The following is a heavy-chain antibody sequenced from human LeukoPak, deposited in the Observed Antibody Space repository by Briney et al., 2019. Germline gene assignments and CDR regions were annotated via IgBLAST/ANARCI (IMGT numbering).Heavy chain of an antibody. CDR2: INPNSGGT. CDR1: GYTFTGYY. Sequence: GASVKVSCKASGYTFTGYYMHWVRQAPGQGLEWMGWINPNSGGTNYAQKFQGRVTMTRDTSVSTAYMELSRLRSDDTAVYYCARERLRKSGFDPWGQGTLVTVSS. D-gene: IGHD6-25*01. V-gene: IGHV1-2*02. J-gene: IGHJ5*02. CDR3: ARERLRKSGFDP.